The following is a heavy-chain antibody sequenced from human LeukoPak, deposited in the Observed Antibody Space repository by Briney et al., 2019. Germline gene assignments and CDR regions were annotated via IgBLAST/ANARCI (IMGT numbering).Heavy chain of an antibody. CDR1: TDSMNTYY. D-gene: IGHD2-15*01. CDR3: VRLRWELLAPYFDH. CDR2: IYHSGST. J-gene: IGHJ4*02. Sequence: SETLSLTCSVSTDSMNTYYWSWIRQSPGKGLEWIGYIYHSGSTDYNPSLQSRVTISIDMSKKQFSLKLTSVTVADTAMYYCVRLRWELLAPYFDHWGQGSLVIVSS. V-gene: IGHV4-59*01.